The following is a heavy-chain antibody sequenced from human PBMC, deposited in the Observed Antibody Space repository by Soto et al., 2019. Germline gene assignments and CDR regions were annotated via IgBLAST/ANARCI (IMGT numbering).Heavy chain of an antibody. J-gene: IGHJ5*02. Sequence: ASVKVSCKASGYTFTYYPIHWVRQAPGQRLERMGWINIGNGNTASSQKFQDRVTITRETSASTAYMELTSLRSEDTAVYYCARERLCGGRCYDNYFDPWGQGTLVTVSS. D-gene: IGHD2-15*01. CDR1: GYTFTYYP. CDR2: INIGNGNT. CDR3: ARERLCGGRCYDNYFDP. V-gene: IGHV1-3*04.